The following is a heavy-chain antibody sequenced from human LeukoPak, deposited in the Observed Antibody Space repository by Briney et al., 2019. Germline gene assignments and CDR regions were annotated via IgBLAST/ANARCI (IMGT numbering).Heavy chain of an antibody. D-gene: IGHD6-19*01. CDR1: GFTVSSNY. J-gene: IGHJ4*02. CDR3: AKDGGYSSGWYDY. V-gene: IGHV3-30*02. CDR2: IWYGGSNK. Sequence: GGSLRLSCAASGFTVSSNYMSWVRQAPGKGLEWVAVIWYGGSNKYYADSVKGRFTISRDNSKNTLYLQMNSLRAEDTAVYYCAKDGGYSSGWYDYWGQGTLVPSPQ.